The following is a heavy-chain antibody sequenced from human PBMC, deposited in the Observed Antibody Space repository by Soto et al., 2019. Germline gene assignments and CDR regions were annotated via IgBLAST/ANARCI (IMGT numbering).Heavy chain of an antibody. CDR3: ARDHGDYVLHWFDP. D-gene: IGHD4-17*01. Sequence: QVQLQESGPGLVKPSETLSLTCTVSGGSVSSGSYYWSWIRQPPGKGLEWIGYIYYSGRTNYNPSLKSRVTISVDTTKNLFALKLSAVAAADTAVYYCARDHGDYVLHWFDPWGQGTLVTVSS. CDR1: GGSVSSGSYY. J-gene: IGHJ5*02. V-gene: IGHV4-61*01. CDR2: IYYSGRT.